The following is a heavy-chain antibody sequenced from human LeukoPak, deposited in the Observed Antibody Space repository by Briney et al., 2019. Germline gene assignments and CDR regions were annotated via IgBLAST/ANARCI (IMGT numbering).Heavy chain of an antibody. D-gene: IGHD3-3*01. CDR3: ARDTVLRFLEWLSDTSIRGAGYYYGMDV. CDR1: GFTFSSYS. Sequence: PGGSLRLSCAASGFTFSSYSMNWVRQAPGKGLEWVSYISSSSSTIYYADSVKGRFTISRDNAKNSLYLQMNSLRAEDTAVYYCARDTVLRFLEWLSDTSIRGAGYYYGMDVWGQGTTVTVSS. J-gene: IGHJ6*02. V-gene: IGHV3-48*01. CDR2: ISSSSSTI.